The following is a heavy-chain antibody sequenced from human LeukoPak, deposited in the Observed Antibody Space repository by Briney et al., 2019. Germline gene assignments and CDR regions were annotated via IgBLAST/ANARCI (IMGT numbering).Heavy chain of an antibody. J-gene: IGHJ4*02. V-gene: IGHV3-23*01. CDR2: ISGSGGST. CDR3: AKYDPGESGFDY. CDR1: GFTFSSYA. Sequence: GGSLRLSCAASGFTFSSYAMSWVRQAPGKGLEWVSAISGSGGSTYYADSVKGRFTISRDNAKNSLYLQMNSLRAEDTAVYYCAKYDPGESGFDYWGQGTLVTVSS. D-gene: IGHD3-16*01.